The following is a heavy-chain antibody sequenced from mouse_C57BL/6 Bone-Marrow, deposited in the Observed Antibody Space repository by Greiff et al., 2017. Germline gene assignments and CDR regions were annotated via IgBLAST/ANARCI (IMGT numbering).Heavy chain of an antibody. D-gene: IGHD2-1*01. CDR3: ARGQYGNYVFAY. V-gene: IGHV1-4*01. CDR1: GYTFTSYT. Sequence: QVQLQQSGAELARPGASVKMSCTASGYTFTSYTMHWVNQRPGQGLEWIGYINPSSGYTKYNQKFKDKATLTADKSSSTAYLQLSMLTSEDSAVYYCARGQYGNYVFAYWGQGTMVTVSA. CDR2: INPSSGYT. J-gene: IGHJ3*01.